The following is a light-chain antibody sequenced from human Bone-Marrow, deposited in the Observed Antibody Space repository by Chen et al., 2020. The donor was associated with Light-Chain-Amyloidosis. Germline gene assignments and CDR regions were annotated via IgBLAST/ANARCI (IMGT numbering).Light chain of an antibody. V-gene: IGLV2-14*01. Sequence: QSALTQPASVSGSPGQSITLSCTGTSSDVGGDNHVSWYQQHPDKAPILMIYEVTNRPSWVPDRSSGSKSDNTASLTITGLQAEDEADYCCSSYTITNTLVFGSGTRVTVL. CDR1: SSDVGGDNH. CDR2: EVT. J-gene: IGLJ1*01. CDR3: SSYTITNTLV.